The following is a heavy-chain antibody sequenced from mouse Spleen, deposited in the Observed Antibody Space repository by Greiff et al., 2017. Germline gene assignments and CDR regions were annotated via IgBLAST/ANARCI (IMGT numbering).Heavy chain of an antibody. CDR2: ISSGGGNT. D-gene: IGHD1-1*01. CDR1: GFTFSSYA. Sequence: EVQRVESGGGLVKLGGSLKLSCAASGFTFSSYAMSWVRQTPEKRLEWVATISSGGGNTYYPDSVKGRFTISRDNAKNTLYLQMSSLKSEDTAMYYCARPPFYYYGKGYYFDYWGQGTTLTVSS. J-gene: IGHJ2*01. CDR3: ARPPFYYYGKGYYFDY. V-gene: IGHV5-9-3*01.